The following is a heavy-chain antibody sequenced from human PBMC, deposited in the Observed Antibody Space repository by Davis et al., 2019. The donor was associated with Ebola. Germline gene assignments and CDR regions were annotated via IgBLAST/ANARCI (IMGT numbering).Heavy chain of an antibody. D-gene: IGHD3-22*01. CDR2: IYPGDSDT. Sequence: GESLKISCKGSGYSFTSYWNGWVRQMPGKGLEWMGIIYPGDSDTRYSPSFQGQVTISADKSISTAYLQWSSLKASDTAMYYCARRIVVAHWYFDLWGRGTLVTVSS. CDR1: GYSFTSYW. CDR3: ARRIVVAHWYFDL. J-gene: IGHJ2*01. V-gene: IGHV5-51*01.